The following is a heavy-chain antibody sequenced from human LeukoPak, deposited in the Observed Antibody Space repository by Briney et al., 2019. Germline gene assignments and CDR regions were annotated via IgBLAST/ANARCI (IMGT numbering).Heavy chain of an antibody. CDR1: GGSISSYY. D-gene: IGHD6-19*01. CDR2: IYTSGST. CDR3: ARDLPGIAVAGPHPHNWFDP. J-gene: IGHJ5*02. V-gene: IGHV4-4*07. Sequence: SETLSLNCTVSGGSISSYYWSWIRQPAGKGLEWIGRIYTSGSTNYNPSLKSRVTMSVDTSKNQFSLKLSSVTAADTAVYYCARDLPGIAVAGPHPHNWFDPWGQGTLVTVSS.